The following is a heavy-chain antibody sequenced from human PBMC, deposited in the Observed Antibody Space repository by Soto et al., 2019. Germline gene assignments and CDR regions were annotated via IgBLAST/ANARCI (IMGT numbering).Heavy chain of an antibody. Sequence: EVQLVEHGGGLVKPGGSLRLSCAASGFTFSSYSMNWVRQAPGKGLEWVSSISGGSSFIYYADSVKGRFTISRDNAKNSLYLQMNSLRAEDTAVYYCARGKGMDVWGQGTTVTVSS. CDR1: GFTFSSYS. CDR2: ISGGSSFI. J-gene: IGHJ6*02. CDR3: ARGKGMDV. V-gene: IGHV3-21*01.